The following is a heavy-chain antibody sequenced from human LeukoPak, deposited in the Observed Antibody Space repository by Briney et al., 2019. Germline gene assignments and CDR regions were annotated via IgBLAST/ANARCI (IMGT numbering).Heavy chain of an antibody. J-gene: IGHJ4*02. D-gene: IGHD6-19*01. V-gene: IGHV3-30*04. CDR2: ISYDGSNK. Sequence: GGSLRLSCAASGFTFSSYAMHWVRQAPGKGLEWVAVISYDGSNKYYADSVKGRFTISRDNSKNTLYLQMNSLRAEDTAVYYCARVARQWLSDLQYFDYWGQGTLVTASS. CDR1: GFTFSSYA. CDR3: ARVARQWLSDLQYFDY.